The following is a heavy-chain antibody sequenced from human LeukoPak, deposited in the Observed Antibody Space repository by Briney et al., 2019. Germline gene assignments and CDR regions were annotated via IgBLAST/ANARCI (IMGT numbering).Heavy chain of an antibody. CDR3: ARTETDSSYYYMDV. J-gene: IGHJ6*03. CDR2: IKQDGSEK. CDR1: GFTFSSYW. V-gene: IGHV3-7*01. D-gene: IGHD5-24*01. Sequence: SGGSLRLSCAASGFTFSSYWMSWVRQAPGKGLEWVANIKQDGSEKYYVDSVKGRFTISRDNAKNSLYLQIHTLRAEDTAVYYCARTETDSSYYYMDVWGKGTTVTVSS.